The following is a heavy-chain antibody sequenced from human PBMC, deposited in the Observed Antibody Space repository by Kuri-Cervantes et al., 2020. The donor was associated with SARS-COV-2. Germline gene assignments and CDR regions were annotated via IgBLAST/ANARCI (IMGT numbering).Heavy chain of an antibody. CDR2: ISYDGSNK. CDR1: GFTFSSYA. Sequence: GGSLRLSCAASGFTFSSYAMHWVRQAPGKGLEWVAVISYDGSNKYYADSVKGRSTISRDNSKNTLYLQMNSLRAEDTAVYYCARAQSYGDYFRYAFEGHNDAFDIWGQGTMVTVSS. J-gene: IGHJ3*02. CDR3: ARAQSYGDYFRYAFEGHNDAFDI. V-gene: IGHV3-30*04. D-gene: IGHD4-17*01.